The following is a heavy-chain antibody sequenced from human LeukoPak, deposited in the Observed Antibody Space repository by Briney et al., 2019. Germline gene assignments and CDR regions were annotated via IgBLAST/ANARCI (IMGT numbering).Heavy chain of an antibody. CDR2: INPSGGST. CDR1: GYTFTSYY. J-gene: IGHJ4*02. Sequence: GASVKVSCKASGYTFTSYYMHWVRQAPGQGLEWMGIINPSGGSTSYAQKFQGRVTMTRDMSTSTVYMELSSLRSEDTAVYYCARELEDSLTTVVGDYWGQGTLVTVSS. D-gene: IGHD4-23*01. CDR3: ARELEDSLTTVVGDY. V-gene: IGHV1-46*01.